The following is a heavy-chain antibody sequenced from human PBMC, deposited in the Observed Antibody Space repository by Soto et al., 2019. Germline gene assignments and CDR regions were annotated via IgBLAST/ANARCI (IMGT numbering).Heavy chain of an antibody. Sequence: QVQLVASGGGVVQPGRSLRLSCAASGFTFSSYGMHWVRQAPGKGLEWVSVIWYDGSNKYYADSVKGRFTISRDNSKNTLYLQMNSLRAEDTAVYYCARDQYIANKCDYWGQGTLVTVAS. V-gene: IGHV3-33*01. CDR3: ARDQYIANKCDY. CDR1: GFTFSSYG. J-gene: IGHJ4*02. D-gene: IGHD2-21*01. CDR2: IWYDGSNK.